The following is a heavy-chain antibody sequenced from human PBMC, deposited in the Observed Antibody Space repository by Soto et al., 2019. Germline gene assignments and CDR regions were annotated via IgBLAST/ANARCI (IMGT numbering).Heavy chain of an antibody. Sequence: PGESLKISCAASGFTFSRSWMNWVRQAPGKGLEWVAGINEDGSEKYYVDFVKGRFTISRDNVENSLYLQMDSLRGEDTAVYFCARDRGYSCFDYWGLGTLVTVSS. CDR2: INEDGSEK. D-gene: IGHD5-18*01. J-gene: IGHJ4*02. CDR3: ARDRGYSCFDY. CDR1: GFTFSRSW. V-gene: IGHV3-7*01.